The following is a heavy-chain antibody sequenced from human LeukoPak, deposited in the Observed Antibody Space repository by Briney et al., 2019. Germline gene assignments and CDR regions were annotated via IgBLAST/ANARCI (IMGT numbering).Heavy chain of an antibody. CDR3: ARTPRAKNYYDRSGNY. V-gene: IGHV4-31*03. D-gene: IGHD3-22*01. Sequence: TPSETLSLTCTVSGGSISSGGYYWSWIRQHPGKGLEWIGYIYYSGSTYYNPSLKSRVTISVDTSKNQFSLKLSSVTAADTAVYYCARTPRAKNYYDRSGNYWGQGTLVTVSS. CDR2: IYYSGST. CDR1: GGSISSGGYY. J-gene: IGHJ4*02.